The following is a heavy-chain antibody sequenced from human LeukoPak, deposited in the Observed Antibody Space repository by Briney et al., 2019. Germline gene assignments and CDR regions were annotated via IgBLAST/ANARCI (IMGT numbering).Heavy chain of an antibody. CDR1: GFTFSNYW. V-gene: IGHV3-7*01. CDR2: IKQDGSEK. J-gene: IGHJ6*03. CDR3: ARNYYYYMDV. Sequence: GGSLRLSCAASGFTFSNYWMSWVRQAPGKGLEWAANIKQDGSEKYYVDSVKGRFTISRDNAKNSLYLQMNSLRAEDTAVYYCARNYYYYMDVWGKGTTVTVSS.